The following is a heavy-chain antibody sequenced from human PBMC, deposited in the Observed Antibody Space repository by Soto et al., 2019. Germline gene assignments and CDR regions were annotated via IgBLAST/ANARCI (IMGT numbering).Heavy chain of an antibody. CDR3: TRETVAGITGLDY. V-gene: IGHV3-23*01. CDR2: ISVSDAFI. Sequence: GGSLRLACAASGFNFGAFAVNWVRQAPGKGLEWVSGISVSDAFIYYADSVRGRFSISRDASENTLYLQMNSLRVEDTALYYCTRETVAGITGLDYWGQGTLVTVSS. CDR1: GFNFGAFA. J-gene: IGHJ4*02. D-gene: IGHD1-20*01.